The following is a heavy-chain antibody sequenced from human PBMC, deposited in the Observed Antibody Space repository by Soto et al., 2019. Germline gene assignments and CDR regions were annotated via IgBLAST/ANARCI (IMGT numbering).Heavy chain of an antibody. V-gene: IGHV4-34*01. Sequence: TSETLSLTCAVYGGSFSGYYWSWIRQPPGKGLEWIGEINHSGSTNYNPSLKSRVTISVDTSKNQFSLKLSSVTAADTAVYYCASYCSGNNYYYYGMDVWGQGTTVT. CDR2: INHSGST. CDR3: ASYCSGNNYYYYGMDV. J-gene: IGHJ6*02. D-gene: IGHD3-10*01. CDR1: GGSFSGYY.